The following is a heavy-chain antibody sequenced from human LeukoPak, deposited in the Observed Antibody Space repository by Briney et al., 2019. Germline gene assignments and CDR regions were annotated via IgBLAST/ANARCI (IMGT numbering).Heavy chain of an antibody. Sequence: XCKASGYTFTSYDINWVRQAPGQGVEWMGWMNPNSGNTDYAQKLQGRVTITRNTSISTAYMGLSSLRSEDTAVYYCARGRYYYDSSGLGFDYWGQGTLVTVSS. D-gene: IGHD3-22*01. J-gene: IGHJ4*02. V-gene: IGHV1-8*01. CDR3: ARGRYYYDSSGLGFDY. CDR2: MNPNSGNT. CDR1: GYTFTSYD.